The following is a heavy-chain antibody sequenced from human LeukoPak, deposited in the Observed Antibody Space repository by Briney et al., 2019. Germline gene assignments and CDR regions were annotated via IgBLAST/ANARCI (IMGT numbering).Heavy chain of an antibody. CDR3: ARDDIAARGIDY. J-gene: IGHJ4*02. V-gene: IGHV4-39*02. D-gene: IGHD6-6*01. CDR2: IYYSGST. CDR1: GGSISSSNYY. Sequence: SETLSLTCTVSGGSISSSNYYWGWIRQPPGKGLEWIGSIYYSGSTYYNPSLKSRVTISVDTSKNQFSLKLSSVTAADTAVYYCARDDIAARGIDYWGQGTLVTVSS.